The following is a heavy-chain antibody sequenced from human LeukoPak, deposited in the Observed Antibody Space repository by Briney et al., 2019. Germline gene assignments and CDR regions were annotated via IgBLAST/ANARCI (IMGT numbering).Heavy chain of an antibody. J-gene: IGHJ2*01. Sequence: KSSETLSLTCAVYGGSFSGYYWSWIRQPPGKGLEWIGEINHSGSTNCNPSLKSRVTISVDTSKNQFSLKLSSVTAADTAVYYCARDRKVVVPAATHWYFDLWGRGTLVTVSS. CDR3: ARDRKVVVPAATHWYFDL. CDR1: GGSFSGYY. D-gene: IGHD2-2*01. V-gene: IGHV4-34*01. CDR2: INHSGST.